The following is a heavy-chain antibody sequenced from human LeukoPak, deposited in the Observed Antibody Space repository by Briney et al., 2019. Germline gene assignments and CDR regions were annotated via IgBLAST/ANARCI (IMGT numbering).Heavy chain of an antibody. Sequence: SGPALVKPTQTLTLTCTFSGFSLSTSVVGVGWIRQPPGKALEWLALIYWDDDKRYSPSLKSRLTITKDTSKNQVVLTMTNMDTVDTATYYCAHLSVEAGTGYFDYWGQGTLVTVSS. J-gene: IGHJ4*02. V-gene: IGHV2-5*02. CDR1: GFSLSTSVVG. CDR3: AHLSVEAGTGYFDY. CDR2: IYWDDDK. D-gene: IGHD6-19*01.